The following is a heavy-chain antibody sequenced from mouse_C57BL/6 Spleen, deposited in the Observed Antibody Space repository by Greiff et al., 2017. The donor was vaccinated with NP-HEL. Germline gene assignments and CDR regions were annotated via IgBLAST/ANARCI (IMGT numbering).Heavy chain of an antibody. CDR3: ARPITTVAGFAY. D-gene: IGHD1-1*01. V-gene: IGHV5-4*03. Sequence: EVKVVESGGGLVKPGGSLKLSCAASGFTFSSYAMSWVRQTPEKRLEWVATISDGGSYTYYPDNVKGRFTISRDNAKNNLYLQMNQLKSEDTAMYYCARPITTVAGFAYWGQGTLVTVSA. J-gene: IGHJ3*01. CDR2: ISDGGSYT. CDR1: GFTFSSYA.